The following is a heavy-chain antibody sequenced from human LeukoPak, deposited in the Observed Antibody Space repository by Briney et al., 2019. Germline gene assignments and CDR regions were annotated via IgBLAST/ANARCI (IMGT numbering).Heavy chain of an antibody. J-gene: IGHJ4*02. D-gene: IGHD1-1*01. V-gene: IGHV4-30-4*01. Sequence: TLSLTCTVSGGSISSGDYYWSWIRQPPGKGLEWIGYIHYSGSTYYNPSLKSRVTISVDTSKNQFSLKLSSVTAADTAVYYCARDRWKGPSYFDYWGQGTLVTVSS. CDR3: ARDRWKGPSYFDY. CDR1: GGSISSGDYY. CDR2: IHYSGST.